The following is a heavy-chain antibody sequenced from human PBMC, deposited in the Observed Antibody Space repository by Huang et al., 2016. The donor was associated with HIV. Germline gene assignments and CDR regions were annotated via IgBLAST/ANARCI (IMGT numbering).Heavy chain of an antibody. CDR3: ARVSAFEQYFDH. D-gene: IGHD6-13*01. CDR1: GFAFSSFS. Sequence: QVQLVESGGGVVQPGMSLRLSCAASGFAFSSFSLHWVRQAPGKGREWVAYISYDGNNKYYADSVKGRFSVSRDSSTSSLYLQMNSLTTDDTALYYCARVSAFEQYFDHWGLGAQVTVS. V-gene: IGHV3-30-3*01. J-gene: IGHJ4*02. CDR2: ISYDGNNK.